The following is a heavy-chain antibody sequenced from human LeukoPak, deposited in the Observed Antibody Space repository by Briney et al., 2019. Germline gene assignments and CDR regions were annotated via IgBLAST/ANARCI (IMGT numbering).Heavy chain of an antibody. CDR2: IYSGGST. J-gene: IGHJ4*02. CDR3: ARWSGGYNGFDY. Sequence: GGSLRLSCAASGFTVSSNYMSWVRQAPGKGLEWVSVIYSGGSTYYADSVKGRFTISRDNSKNTLYLQMNSLRAEDTAVYYCARWSGGYNGFDYWGQGTLVTVSS. D-gene: IGHD1-26*01. V-gene: IGHV3-53*01. CDR1: GFTVSSNY.